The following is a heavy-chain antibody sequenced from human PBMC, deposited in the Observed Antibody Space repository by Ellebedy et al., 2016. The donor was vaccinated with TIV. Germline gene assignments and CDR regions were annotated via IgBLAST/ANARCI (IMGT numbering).Heavy chain of an antibody. V-gene: IGHV3-7*01. CDR3: VRDKSSGSTYGSHFDY. D-gene: IGHD5-18*01. CDR1: GFTFSTYW. Sequence: GGSLRLXXAASGFTFSTYWLSWVRQAPGKGLEWVAIIKHDGSEKYFVDSVKGRFTISRDNAKNSLCLQMNSLRAEDTAVYYCVRDKSSGSTYGSHFDYWGQGSLVTVSS. J-gene: IGHJ4*02. CDR2: IKHDGSEK.